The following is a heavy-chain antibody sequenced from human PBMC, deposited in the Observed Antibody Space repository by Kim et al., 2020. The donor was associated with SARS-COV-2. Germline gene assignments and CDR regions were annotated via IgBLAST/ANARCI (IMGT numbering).Heavy chain of an antibody. CDR3: AKVTTITVHFYDY. D-gene: IGHD4-4*01. CDR2: ISASGGDT. J-gene: IGHJ4*02. Sequence: GGSLRLSCAASGFTFSSYALSWVRQAPGKGLEWVSGISASGGDTYYVDSVQGRFTISRDNSKNALNLEMNSLRAEDTALYYCAKVTTITVHFYDYWGQGT. V-gene: IGHV3-23*01. CDR1: GFTFSSYA.